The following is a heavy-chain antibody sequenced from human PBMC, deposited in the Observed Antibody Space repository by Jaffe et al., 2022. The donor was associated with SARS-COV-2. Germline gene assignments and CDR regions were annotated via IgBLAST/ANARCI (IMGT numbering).Heavy chain of an antibody. CDR2: IYYSGST. D-gene: IGHD3-10*01. J-gene: IGHJ5*02. CDR3: ARDRTMGFGELSP. V-gene: IGHV4-59*01. Sequence: QVQLQESGPGLVKPSETLSLTCTVSGGSISSYYWSWIRQPPGKGLEWIGYIYYSGSTNYNPSLKSRVTISVDTSKNQFSLKLSSVTAADTAVYYCARDRTMGFGELSPWGQGTLVTVSS. CDR1: GGSISSYY.